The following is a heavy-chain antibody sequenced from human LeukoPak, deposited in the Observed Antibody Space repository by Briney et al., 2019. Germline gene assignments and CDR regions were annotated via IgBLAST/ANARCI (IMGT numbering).Heavy chain of an antibody. Sequence: PSETLSLTCTVSGGSISTSDFYWGWVRQPPGKGLEWIGNIHHNGNTYFNPSLKSRVTISVDTSKNQFPLKLSSVTAADTAVYYCARGETYYYDSSGYFDYWGQGTLVTVSS. CDR2: IHHNGNT. CDR1: GGSISTSDFY. CDR3: ARGETYYYDSSGYFDY. J-gene: IGHJ4*02. V-gene: IGHV4-39*06. D-gene: IGHD3-22*01.